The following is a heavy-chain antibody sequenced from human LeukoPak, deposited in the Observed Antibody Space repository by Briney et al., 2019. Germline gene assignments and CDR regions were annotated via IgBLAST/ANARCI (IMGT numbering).Heavy chain of an antibody. CDR2: IYYSGSN. CDR3: ARHALYSSSPGDYFDY. CDR1: GVSISSYY. J-gene: IGHJ4*02. D-gene: IGHD6-13*01. V-gene: IGHV4-59*08. Sequence: TSETLSLTCTVSGVSISSYYWSWIRQPPGKGLEWLGYIYYSGSNNYDPSLKSRVTISVDTSKNQFSLKLSSVTAADTAVYYCARHALYSSSPGDYFDYWGQGTLVTVAS.